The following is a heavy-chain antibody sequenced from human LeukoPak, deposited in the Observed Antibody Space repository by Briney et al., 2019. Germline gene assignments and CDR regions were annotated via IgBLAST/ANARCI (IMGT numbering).Heavy chain of an antibody. V-gene: IGHV4-59*08. CDR1: GGSINSYY. J-gene: IGHJ5*02. CDR3: ARHGGPGTTGWFDP. Sequence: PSETLSLTCTVSGGSINSYYWSWIRQPPGKGLEGIGYIFYSGGTNYNPSLKSRVTISVDTSKNQFSLKLSSVTAADTAVYRCARHGGPGTTGWFDPWGQGILVTVSS. CDR2: IFYSGGT. D-gene: IGHD4-17*01.